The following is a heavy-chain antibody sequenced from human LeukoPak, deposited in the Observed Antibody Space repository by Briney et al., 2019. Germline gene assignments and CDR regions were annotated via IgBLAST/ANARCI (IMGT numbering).Heavy chain of an antibody. Sequence: ASVTVSFKASGYTFTGYYMHWVRQAPGQGLEWMGWINPNSGGTNYAQKFQGRVTMTRDTSISTAYMELSRLRSDDTAVYYCARATMVVAAWSNWFDPWGQGTLVTVSS. CDR2: INPNSGGT. D-gene: IGHD2-15*01. CDR1: GYTFTGYY. CDR3: ARATMVVAAWSNWFDP. J-gene: IGHJ5*02. V-gene: IGHV1-2*02.